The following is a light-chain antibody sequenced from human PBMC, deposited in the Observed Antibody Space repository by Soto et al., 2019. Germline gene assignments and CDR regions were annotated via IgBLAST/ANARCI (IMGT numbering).Light chain of an antibody. CDR1: SSDVGGYNY. CDR3: SSHTNHRP. CDR2: GVS. Sequence: QSALTQPASVSGSPGQSITISCTGSSSDVGGYNYVSWYQQHPGKAPKLMIYGVSNRPSGISNRFSGSKSGNTASLTISGLQAEDEADYYCSSHTNHRPFGTGTKVTVL. J-gene: IGLJ1*01. V-gene: IGLV2-14*01.